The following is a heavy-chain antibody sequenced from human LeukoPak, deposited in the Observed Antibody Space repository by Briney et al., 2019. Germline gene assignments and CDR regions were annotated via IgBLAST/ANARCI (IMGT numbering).Heavy chain of an antibody. V-gene: IGHV4-61*02. D-gene: IGHD3-22*01. J-gene: IGHJ5*02. CDR1: GGSISSGSYY. CDR3: ARVPYYYDSSGYPSWFDP. CDR2: IYTSGST. Sequence: SQTLSLTCTVSGGSISSGSYYWSWIRQPAGKGLEWIGRIYTSGSTNYNPTLKSRVTISVDPSKNPFSLKLSSVTAADTAVYYCARVPYYYDSSGYPSWFDPWGQGTLVTVSS.